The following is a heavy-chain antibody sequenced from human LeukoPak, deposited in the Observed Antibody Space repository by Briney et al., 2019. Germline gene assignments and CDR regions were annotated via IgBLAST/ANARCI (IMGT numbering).Heavy chain of an antibody. V-gene: IGHV4-39*01. Sequence: SETLSLTCTVSGGSISSSSYYWGWIRQPPGKGLEWIGSIYYSGSTYYNPSLKSRVTISVDTSKNQFSLKLSSVTAADTAVYYCARARGIAAAGTTYFDYWGQGTLVTVSS. D-gene: IGHD6-13*01. CDR2: IYYSGST. CDR1: GGSISSSSYY. CDR3: ARARGIAAAGTTYFDY. J-gene: IGHJ4*02.